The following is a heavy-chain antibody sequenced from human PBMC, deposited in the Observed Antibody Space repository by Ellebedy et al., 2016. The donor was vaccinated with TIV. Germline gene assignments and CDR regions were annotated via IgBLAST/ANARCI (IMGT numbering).Heavy chain of an antibody. Sequence: MPSETLSLTCTVSGDSISSRSHYWGWIRQPPGKGLEWLGSIHYSGSTYYNPSLRSRITVSVDTSKNYFSLKLSSVTAADTAVYYCARHAGYCTIGTCYSFDDWGQGTLVTVSS. CDR3: ARHAGYCTIGTCYSFDD. V-gene: IGHV4-39*01. CDR2: IHYSGST. J-gene: IGHJ4*02. D-gene: IGHD2-2*03. CDR1: GDSISSRSHY.